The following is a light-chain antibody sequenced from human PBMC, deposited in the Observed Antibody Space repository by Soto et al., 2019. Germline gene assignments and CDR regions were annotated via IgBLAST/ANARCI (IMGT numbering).Light chain of an antibody. V-gene: IGLV1-47*01. Sequence: QSALTQPPSASGTPGQRVTISCSGSSSNIGSNFVYWYQQLPGAAPKLLIYRNNQRPSGVPDRFSGSKSGTSASLAISGLRSEDEADYYCAAWDDTLSALFGTGTRSPS. CDR2: RNN. CDR1: SSNIGSNF. CDR3: AAWDDTLSAL. J-gene: IGLJ1*01.